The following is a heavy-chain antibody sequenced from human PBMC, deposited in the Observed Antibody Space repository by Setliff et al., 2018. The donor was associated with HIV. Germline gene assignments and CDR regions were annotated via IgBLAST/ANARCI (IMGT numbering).Heavy chain of an antibody. Sequence: ASVKVSCKASGGTFSSFAIHWVRQAPGQGLEWMGGIIPNSGGTKYAQMCQGRGTMTRATAIRKDYMELSRLRSDDTAVYYCARDHSASVMDVWGKGTTVTVSS. V-gene: IGHV1-2*02. J-gene: IGHJ6*04. CDR3: ARDHSASVMDV. CDR1: GGTFSSFA. CDR2: IIPNSGGT. D-gene: IGHD2-15*01.